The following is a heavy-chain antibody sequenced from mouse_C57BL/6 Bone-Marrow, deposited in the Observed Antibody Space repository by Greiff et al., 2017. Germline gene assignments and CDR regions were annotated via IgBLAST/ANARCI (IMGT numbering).Heavy chain of an antibody. J-gene: IGHJ4*01. V-gene: IGHV1-52*01. Sequence: VQLQQPGAELVRPGSSVKLSCKASGYTFTSYWMHWVKQRPIQGLEWIGNIDPSDSETHYNQKFKDKATLTVDKSSSTAYMQLSSLTSEDSAVYYCARKGALLPDIDARDYWGQGTSVTVSS. CDR1: GYTFTSYW. CDR3: ARKGALLPDIDARDY. D-gene: IGHD2-1*01. CDR2: IDPSDSET.